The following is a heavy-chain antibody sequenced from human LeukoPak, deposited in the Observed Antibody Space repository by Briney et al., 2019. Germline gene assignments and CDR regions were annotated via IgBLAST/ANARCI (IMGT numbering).Heavy chain of an antibody. V-gene: IGHV1-69*13. D-gene: IGHD3-22*01. CDR2: ISPIFNAA. Sequence: SVKVSCKASGGTFSSYAISWVRQDPGQGLEWMGGISPIFNAANYAQKFKGRVAITADEGTNTVYMEMSSLTSEDTAVYYCATDRSNHDNFDSWGQGTLVTVSS. J-gene: IGHJ4*02. CDR3: ATDRSNHDNFDS. CDR1: GGTFSSYA.